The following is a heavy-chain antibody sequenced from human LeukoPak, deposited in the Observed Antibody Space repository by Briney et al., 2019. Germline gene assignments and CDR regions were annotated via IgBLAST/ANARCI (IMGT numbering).Heavy chain of an antibody. CDR2: IYDSGGS. J-gene: IGHJ4*02. D-gene: IGHD3-16*01. CDR3: RRGGGAGNDY. V-gene: IGHV4-59*01. Sequence: SETLSLTCIVSGGSIISYDWSWVRQPPGKGLEWVWYIYDSGGSNYNPSLKSRVTISVDTSKNPFSLKLSSVTAADTAVYSCRRGGGAGNDYRGQGTLVTVSS. CDR1: GGSIISYD.